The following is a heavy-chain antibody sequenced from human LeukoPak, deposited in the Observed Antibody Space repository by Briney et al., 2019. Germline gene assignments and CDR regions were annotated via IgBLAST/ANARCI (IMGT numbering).Heavy chain of an antibody. CDR2: IYYSGST. J-gene: IGHJ4*02. D-gene: IGHD3-22*01. V-gene: IGHV4-39*07. CDR3: ARVPKLGRVVPYYFDY. Sequence: SETLSLTCTVSGGSISSSSYYWGWIRQPPGKGLEWIGSIYYSGSTYYNPSLKSRVTISVDTSKNQFSLKLSSVTAADTAVYYCARVPKLGRVVPYYFDYWGQGTLVTVSS. CDR1: GGSISSSSYY.